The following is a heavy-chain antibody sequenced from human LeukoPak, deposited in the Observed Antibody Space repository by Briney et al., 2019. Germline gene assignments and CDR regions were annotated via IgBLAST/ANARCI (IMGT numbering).Heavy chain of an antibody. CDR1: GGSISSYY. CDR2: IYYSGST. J-gene: IGHJ4*02. V-gene: IGHV4-59*01. D-gene: IGHD6-13*01. CDR3: ARGRTRGAAAAVDY. Sequence: SETLSLTCTVSGGSISSYYWSWIRQPPGQGLEWIGSIYYSGSTNYNPSLKSRVTISVDTSKNQFSLKLNSVTAADTAMYYCARGRTRGAAAAVDYWGQGTLVTVSS.